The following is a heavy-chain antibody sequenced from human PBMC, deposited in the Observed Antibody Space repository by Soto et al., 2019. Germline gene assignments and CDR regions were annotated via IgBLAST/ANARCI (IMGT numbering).Heavy chain of an antibody. D-gene: IGHD6-19*01. CDR3: ARESIAVAGAVGYYYYGMDV. CDR2: MNPNSGNT. Sequence: QVQLVQSGAEVKKPGASVKVSCKASGYTFTSYDINWVRQATGQGLEWMGWMNPNSGNTGYAQKFQGRVTITGNTSISTAYMELSSLRSEDTAVYYCARESIAVAGAVGYYYYGMDVWGQGTTVTVSS. J-gene: IGHJ6*02. CDR1: GYTFTSYD. V-gene: IGHV1-8*01.